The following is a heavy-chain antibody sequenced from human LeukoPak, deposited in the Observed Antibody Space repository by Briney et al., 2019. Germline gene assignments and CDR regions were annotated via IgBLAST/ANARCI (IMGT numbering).Heavy chain of an antibody. CDR3: ARAGYYYGSGSYTWFDP. CDR1: GYTFTSYY. V-gene: IGHV1-46*01. J-gene: IGHJ5*02. D-gene: IGHD3-10*01. CDR2: INPSGGST. Sequence: ASVKVSCKASGYTFTSYYMHWVRQAPGQGLEWMGIINPSGGSTSYAQKFQGRVTMTRDTSTSTAYMELSSLRSEDTAVYYCARAGYYYGSGSYTWFDPWGQGTLVTVSS.